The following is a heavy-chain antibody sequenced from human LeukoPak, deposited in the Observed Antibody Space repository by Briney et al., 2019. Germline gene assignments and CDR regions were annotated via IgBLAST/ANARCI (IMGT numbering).Heavy chain of an antibody. CDR3: ARDGP. Sequence: LSLTCTVSGGSIRSSYYYWGWIRQAPGKGLEWVSYISSSGSTIYYADSVKGRFTISRDNAKNSLYLQMNSLRAEDTAVYYCARDGPGGQGTLVTVSS. CDR2: ISSSGSTI. J-gene: IGHJ4*02. V-gene: IGHV3-11*01. CDR1: GGSIRSSYYY.